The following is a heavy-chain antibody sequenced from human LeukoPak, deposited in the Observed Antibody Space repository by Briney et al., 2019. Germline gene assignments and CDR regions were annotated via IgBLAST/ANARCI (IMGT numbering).Heavy chain of an antibody. J-gene: IGHJ6*04. CDR2: IYYSGST. D-gene: IGHD2-2*01. CDR3: ARGVRSTSWGYYYGMDV. V-gene: IGHV4-59*01. Sequence: SETLSLTCTVSGGSISSYYWSWIRQPPGKGLEWIGYIYYSGSTNYNPSLKSRVTIPVDTSKNQFSLKLSSVTAADTAVYYCARGVRSTSWGYYYGMDVWGKGTTVTVSS. CDR1: GGSISSYY.